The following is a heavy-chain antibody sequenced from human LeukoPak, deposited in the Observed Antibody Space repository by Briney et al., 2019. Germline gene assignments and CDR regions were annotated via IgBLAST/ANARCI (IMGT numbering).Heavy chain of an antibody. Sequence: GGSLRLSCAASGFTFSSYGMSWVRQAPGKGLEWVSVISDSGGSTYYADSVKGRFTISRDNSKNTLYLQMNSLRAEDTAVYYCTKAKEQWELLDGALDYWGQGTLVTVSS. D-gene: IGHD1-26*01. CDR2: ISDSGGST. CDR1: GFTFSSYG. V-gene: IGHV3-23*01. J-gene: IGHJ4*02. CDR3: TKAKEQWELLDGALDY.